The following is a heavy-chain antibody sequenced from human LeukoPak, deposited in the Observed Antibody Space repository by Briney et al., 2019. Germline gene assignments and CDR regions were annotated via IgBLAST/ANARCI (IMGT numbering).Heavy chain of an antibody. V-gene: IGHV4-59*01. CDR3: ARERSYIYGRGYDY. CDR1: GGSISSYY. Sequence: PSETLSLTCTVSGGSISSYYWGWIRQPPGKGLEWIGYIYYSGSTNYNPSLKSRVTISVDTSKNQFSLKLSSVTAADTAIYYCARERSYIYGRGYDYWGQGALVTVSS. J-gene: IGHJ4*02. D-gene: IGHD5-18*01. CDR2: IYYSGST.